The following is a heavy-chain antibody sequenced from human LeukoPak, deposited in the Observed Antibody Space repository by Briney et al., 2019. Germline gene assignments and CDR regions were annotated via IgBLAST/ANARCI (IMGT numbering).Heavy chain of an antibody. Sequence: SGTLSLTCAVSGGSISSGGYYWSWIRQHPGKGLEWIGYIYYSGSTYYNPSLKSRVTISVDTSKNQFSLKLSSVTAADTAVYYCARVLHRSGWHQTPDYWGQGTLVTVSS. V-gene: IGHV4-31*11. CDR2: IYYSGST. CDR3: ARVLHRSGWHQTPDY. CDR1: GGSISSGGYY. D-gene: IGHD6-19*01. J-gene: IGHJ4*02.